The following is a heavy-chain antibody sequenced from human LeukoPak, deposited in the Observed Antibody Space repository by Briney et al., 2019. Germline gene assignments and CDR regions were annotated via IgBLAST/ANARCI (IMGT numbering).Heavy chain of an antibody. CDR1: GFTFSSYG. D-gene: IGHD3-10*01. V-gene: IGHV3-30*02. CDR3: AKDYWYYGPEDYYYYMDV. Sequence: GGSLRLSCAAAGFTFSSYGMHWVRQDPGKGLEWVAFIRYDGSNKYYADSVKGRFTISRDNSKNTLYLQMNSLRAEDTAVYYCAKDYWYYGPEDYYYYMDVWGKGTTVTISS. J-gene: IGHJ6*03. CDR2: IRYDGSNK.